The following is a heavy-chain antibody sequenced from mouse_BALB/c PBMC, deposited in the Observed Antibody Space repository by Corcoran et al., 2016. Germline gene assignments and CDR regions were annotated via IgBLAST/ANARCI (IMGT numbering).Heavy chain of an antibody. J-gene: IGHJ4*01. V-gene: IGHV3-6*02. Sequence: DVQLQESGPGLVKPSQSLSLTCSVTGYSITSGYYWNWIRQFPGNKLEWMGYISYDGSNNYNPSLKNRISITRDTSKNQFFLKLNSVTTEDASTYYCARGWFHAMDYWDQGSSVTVSS. D-gene: IGHD2-3*01. CDR2: ISYDGSN. CDR3: ARGWFHAMDY. CDR1: GYSITSGYY.